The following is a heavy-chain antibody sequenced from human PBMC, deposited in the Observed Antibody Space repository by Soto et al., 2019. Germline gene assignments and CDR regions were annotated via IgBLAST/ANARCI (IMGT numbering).Heavy chain of an antibody. CDR2: IIPIFGTA. CDR1: GGTFSSYA. Sequence: QVQLVQSGAEVKKPGSSVKVSCKASGGTFSSYAISWVRQAPGQGLEWMGGIIPIFGTANYAQKFQGRVTITADESTSTAYMELSSLRSEDTAVYYCARSRHYYDSSGYYLYFDYWGQGTLVTVSS. D-gene: IGHD3-22*01. CDR3: ARSRHYYDSSGYYLYFDY. J-gene: IGHJ4*02. V-gene: IGHV1-69*01.